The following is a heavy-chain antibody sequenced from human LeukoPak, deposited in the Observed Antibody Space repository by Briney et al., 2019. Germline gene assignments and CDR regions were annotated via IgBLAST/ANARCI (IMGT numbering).Heavy chain of an antibody. CDR1: GFTFSSYS. Sequence: GGSLRLSCAASGFTFSSYSMNWVRQAPGKGLEWVSSISSSSSYIYYADSVKGRFTISRDNAKNSLYLQMNSLRAEDTAVYYCARGQQWLPRSGDFDYWGQGTLVTVSS. V-gene: IGHV3-21*01. CDR2: ISSSSSYI. D-gene: IGHD6-19*01. J-gene: IGHJ4*02. CDR3: ARGQQWLPRSGDFDY.